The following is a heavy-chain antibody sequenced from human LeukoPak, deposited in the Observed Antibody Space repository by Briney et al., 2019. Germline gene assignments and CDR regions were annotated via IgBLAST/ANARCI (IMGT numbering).Heavy chain of an antibody. D-gene: IGHD1-1*01. CDR1: GGSISCSSYY. J-gene: IGHJ4*02. CDR3: ARESGLEGKLDLDY. Sequence: SETLSLTCTVSGGSISCSSYYWGWIRQPPGKGLEWIGSIYYSGSTYYNPSLKSRVTISVDTSKNQFSLKLSSVTAADTAVYYCARESGLEGKLDLDYWGQGTLVTVSS. V-gene: IGHV4-39*02. CDR2: IYYSGST.